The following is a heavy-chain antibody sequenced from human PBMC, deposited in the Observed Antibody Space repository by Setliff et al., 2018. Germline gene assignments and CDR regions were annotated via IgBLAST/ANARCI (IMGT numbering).Heavy chain of an antibody. CDR3: LRLVRYCTKIACQATSGDEV. CDR2: ISAYNGKT. J-gene: IGHJ1*01. CDR1: GYTLSNSI. V-gene: IGHV1-18*01. Sequence: GASVKVSCKASGYTLSNSILSWVRQAPGQGLEWVGWISAYNGKTYSAQKFQDRVTLTTHTSTNMGYLELRDLRSDDTAVYYCLRLVRYCTKIACQATSGDEVWGQGTLVTVSS. D-gene: IGHD2-8*01.